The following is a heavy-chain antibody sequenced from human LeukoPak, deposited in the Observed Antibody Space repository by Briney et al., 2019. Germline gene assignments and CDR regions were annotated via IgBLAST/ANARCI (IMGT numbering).Heavy chain of an antibody. CDR3: ATRGPYYFDY. V-gene: IGHV4-38-2*02. Sequence: PSETLSLTCTVSGYSISSGYYWGWIRQPPGKGLEWIGSIYHSGSTYYNPSLKSRVTISVDTSKNQFSLKLSSVTAADTAVYYCATRGPYYFDYWGQGTLVTVSS. CDR2: IYHSGST. J-gene: IGHJ4*02. CDR1: GYSISSGYY.